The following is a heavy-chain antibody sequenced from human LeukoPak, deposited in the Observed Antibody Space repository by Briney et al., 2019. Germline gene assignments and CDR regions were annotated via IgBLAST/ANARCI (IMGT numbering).Heavy chain of an antibody. D-gene: IGHD5-24*01. CDR3: ARDYKYAFDN. Sequence: GGSLRLSCAASGFAFSAYSMNWVRQAPGKGLEWISYIGISSGNTKYADSVKGRFTISGDKAKNSLYLQMNSLRVEDTAVYYCARDYKYAFDNWGQGTLVTVSS. J-gene: IGHJ4*02. V-gene: IGHV3-48*01. CDR1: GFAFSAYS. CDR2: IGISSGNT.